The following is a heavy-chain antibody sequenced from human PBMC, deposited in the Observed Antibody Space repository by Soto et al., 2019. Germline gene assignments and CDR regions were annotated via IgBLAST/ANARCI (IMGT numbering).Heavy chain of an antibody. CDR2: IWYDASNK. CDR1: GFTFSSFG. J-gene: IGHJ3*02. V-gene: IGHV3-33*01. Sequence: QVQLVESGGGVVQPGRSLRLSCAASGFTFSSFGMHWVRQAPGKGLEWVAVIWYDASNKYYPDSVKGRFTISRDNSKKTLYLEMKRLKIQDPAVFFWAGGGDAFDILGQGTMVPVSS. D-gene: IGHD3-10*01. CDR3: AGGGDAFDI.